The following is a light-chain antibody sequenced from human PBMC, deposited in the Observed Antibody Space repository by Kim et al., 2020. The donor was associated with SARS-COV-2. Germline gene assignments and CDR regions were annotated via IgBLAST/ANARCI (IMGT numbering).Light chain of an antibody. V-gene: IGLV1-44*01. Sequence: RVTIPGSGTSSNIGSNTVHWYQQLPGTAPKVLIYTGDQRPSGVPDRFSGSRSGTSASLAISGLQSEDEADYYCAAWDDSLNGLWVFGGGTQLTVL. CDR3: AAWDDSLNGLWV. CDR2: TGD. CDR1: SSNIGSNT. J-gene: IGLJ3*02.